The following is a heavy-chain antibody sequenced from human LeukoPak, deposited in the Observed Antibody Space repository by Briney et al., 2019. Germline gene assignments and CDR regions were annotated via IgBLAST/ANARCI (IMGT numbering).Heavy chain of an antibody. CDR3: AGLTQGDRGFDY. V-gene: IGHV4-39*01. Sequence: KPSETLSLTCTVSGGSISSSSYYWGWIRQPPGKGLEWIGSIYYSGSTYYNPSLKSRVTISVDTSKNQFSLKLSSVTAADAAVYYCAGLTQGDRGFDYWGQGTLVIVSS. CDR1: GGSISSSSYY. D-gene: IGHD4-23*01. J-gene: IGHJ4*02. CDR2: IYYSGST.